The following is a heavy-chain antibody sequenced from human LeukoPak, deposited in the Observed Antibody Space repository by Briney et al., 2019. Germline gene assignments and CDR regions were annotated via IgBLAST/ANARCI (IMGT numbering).Heavy chain of an antibody. J-gene: IGHJ4*02. V-gene: IGHV3-21*01. Sequence: GRSLRLSCAASGFTFSSYSMNWVRQAPGKGLEWVSSISSSSSYIYYADSVKGRFTISRDNAKNSLYLQMNSLRAEDTAVYYCARYSSGWYPDYWGQGTLVTVSS. D-gene: IGHD6-19*01. CDR1: GFTFSSYS. CDR3: ARYSSGWYPDY. CDR2: ISSSSSYI.